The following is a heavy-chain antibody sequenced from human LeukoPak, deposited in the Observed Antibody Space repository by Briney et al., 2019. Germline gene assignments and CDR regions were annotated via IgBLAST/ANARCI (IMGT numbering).Heavy chain of an antibody. D-gene: IGHD3-16*02. V-gene: IGHV3-53*01. CDR2: IYSGGST. CDR3: AREIVIPDAFDS. J-gene: IGHJ3*02. CDR1: GFTVSSNY. Sequence: GGSLRLSCAASGFTVSSNYMSWVRQAPGKGLEWVSVIYSGGSTYYADSVKGRFTISRDNSKNTLYLQMNSLRAEDTAVYYCAREIVIPDAFDSWGQGTMVTVSS.